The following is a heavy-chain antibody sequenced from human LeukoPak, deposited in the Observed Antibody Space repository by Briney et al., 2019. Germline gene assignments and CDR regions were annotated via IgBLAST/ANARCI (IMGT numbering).Heavy chain of an antibody. CDR1: GGSISSSSYY. CDR3: ARTWPPNYYDSSGYICGHRYYFDY. V-gene: IGHV4-39*01. CDR2: IYYSGST. J-gene: IGHJ4*02. D-gene: IGHD3-22*01. Sequence: SETLPLTCTVSGGSISSSSYYWGWIRQPPGKGLEWIGSIYYSGSTYYNPSLKSRVTISVDTSKNQFSLKLSSVTAADTAVYYCARTWPPNYYDSSGYICGHRYYFDYWGQGTLVTVSS.